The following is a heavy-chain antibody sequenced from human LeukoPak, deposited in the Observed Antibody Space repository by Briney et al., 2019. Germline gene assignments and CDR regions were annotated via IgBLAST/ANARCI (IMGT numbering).Heavy chain of an antibody. V-gene: IGHV4-59*01. D-gene: IGHD6-19*01. J-gene: IGHJ4*02. CDR1: GGSISSYY. CDR3: ARDLEWLIFDY. CDR2: IYYSGST. Sequence: SETLSLTCTVSGGSISSYYWSWIRQPPGKGLEWIGYIYYSGSTNYNPSLKSRVTISADTSKNQFSLKLSSVTAADTAVYYCARDLEWLIFDYWGQGTLVTVSS.